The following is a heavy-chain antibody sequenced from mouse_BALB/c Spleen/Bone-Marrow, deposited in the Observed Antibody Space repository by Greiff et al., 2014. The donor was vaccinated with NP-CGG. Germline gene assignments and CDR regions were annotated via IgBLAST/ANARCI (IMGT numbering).Heavy chain of an antibody. CDR2: IHSNGGIT. CDR1: GFTFSNYG. D-gene: IGHD3-2*02. J-gene: IGHJ2*01. V-gene: IGHV5-6-3*01. Sequence: EVQVVESGGGLVQPGGSLKLSCAASGFTFSNYGMSWVRQTPGKRLELVATIHSNGGITYYPDSVKGRFTISRDNAKNTLYLQMTSLKSEDTAMYYCAKNQEAFDYWGQGTTLTVSS. CDR3: AKNQEAFDY.